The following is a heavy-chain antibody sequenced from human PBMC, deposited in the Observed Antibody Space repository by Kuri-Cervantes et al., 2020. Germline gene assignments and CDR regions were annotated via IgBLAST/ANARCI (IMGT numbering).Heavy chain of an antibody. Sequence: ASVKDFCKASGYTFTSYCISWGRQAPGQGLEGMGWTSAYNGNTNYAQKLQGRVIMTTDTSTSKVYMELRSLSSDDTAVYFCARDYPGDHDAFDIWGQGTMVTVSS. V-gene: IGHV1-18*01. CDR3: ARDYPGDHDAFDI. J-gene: IGHJ3*02. CDR1: GYTFTSYC. CDR2: TSAYNGNT. D-gene: IGHD3-16*01.